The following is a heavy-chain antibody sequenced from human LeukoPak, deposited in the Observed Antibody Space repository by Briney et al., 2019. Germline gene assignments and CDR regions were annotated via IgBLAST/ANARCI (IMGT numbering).Heavy chain of an antibody. D-gene: IGHD4-17*01. CDR1: GFTFSSYG. CDR2: IWYDGGNE. J-gene: IGHJ4*02. Sequence: PGGSLRLSCAASGFTFSSYGMHWVRQAPGKGLEWVAMIWYDGGNENYADSVKGRFTISRDNSKNTLYLQMNSLRAEDTAVYYCARGGDYGDYFDYWGQGTLVTVSS. CDR3: ARGGDYGDYFDY. V-gene: IGHV3-33*01.